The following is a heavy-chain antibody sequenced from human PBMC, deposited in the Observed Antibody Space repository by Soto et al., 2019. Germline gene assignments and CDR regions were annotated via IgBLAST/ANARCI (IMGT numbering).Heavy chain of an antibody. CDR1: GFTFSAFE. CDR2: IYNSGSAM. Sequence: GGSLRLSCAASGFTFSAFEMNWVRQAPGKGLEWLSYIYNSGSAMTYADSVKGRFAISRDNAKNSLYLEMYSLRAEDTAVYYCARESGGTGLDVWGQGTTVTVSS. J-gene: IGHJ6*02. V-gene: IGHV3-48*03. D-gene: IGHD1-1*01. CDR3: ARESGGTGLDV.